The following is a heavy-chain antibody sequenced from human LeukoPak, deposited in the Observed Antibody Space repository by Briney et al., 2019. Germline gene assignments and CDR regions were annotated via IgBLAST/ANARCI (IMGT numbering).Heavy chain of an antibody. CDR1: GFTFSSYS. CDR3: ARNAAVGATNDGFDI. D-gene: IGHD1-26*01. J-gene: IGHJ3*02. Sequence: GGSLRLSCAASGFTFSSYSMNWVRQAPGKGLEWVALISYDGSNTYYADSVKGQFTISRDNSKNTLHLQMHSLRAEDTAVYYCARNAAVGATNDGFDIWGQGTMVTVSS. V-gene: IGHV3-30*03. CDR2: ISYDGSNT.